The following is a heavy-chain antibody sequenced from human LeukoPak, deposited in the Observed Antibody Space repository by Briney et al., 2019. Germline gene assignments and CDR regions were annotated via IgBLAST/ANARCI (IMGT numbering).Heavy chain of an antibody. Sequence: ASVKVSCKASGYTFTSYDINWVRQATGQGLEWMGWMNPNSGNTGYAQKFQGRVTMTRNTSISTAYMELSSLRSEDTAVYYCARADGLHNWFDPWGQETLVTVSS. J-gene: IGHJ5*02. V-gene: IGHV1-8*01. CDR2: MNPNSGNT. CDR3: ARADGLHNWFDP. CDR1: GYTFTSYD. D-gene: IGHD3-16*01.